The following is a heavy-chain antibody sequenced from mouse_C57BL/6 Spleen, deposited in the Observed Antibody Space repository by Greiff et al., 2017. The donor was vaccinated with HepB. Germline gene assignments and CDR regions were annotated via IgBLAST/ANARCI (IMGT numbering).Heavy chain of an antibody. CDR1: GFTFSSYA. D-gene: IGHD1-1*01. Sequence: EVKLVESGEGLVKPGGSLKLSCAASGFTFSSYAMSWVRQTPEKRLEWVAYISSGGDYIYYADTVKGRFTISRDNARNTLYLQMSSLKSEDTAMYYSAREQGEVLRTCWCFDVWGTGTTRTVSS. CDR3: AREQGEVLRTCWCFDV. V-gene: IGHV5S21*01. CDR2: ISSGGDYI. J-gene: IGHJ1*03.